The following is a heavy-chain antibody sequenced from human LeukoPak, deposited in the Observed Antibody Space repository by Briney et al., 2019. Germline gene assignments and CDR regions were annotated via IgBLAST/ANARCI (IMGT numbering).Heavy chain of an antibody. CDR3: ARGGSSGWYWFDP. CDR1: GGSISSYY. Sequence: PSGTLSLTCTVSGGSISSYYWSWIRQPPGKGLEWIGYIYYSGNTKYNPSLKSRVTISVDTSKNQFSLKLSSVTAADTAVYYCARGGSSGWYWFDPWGQGTLVTVSS. V-gene: IGHV4-59*01. CDR2: IYYSGNT. D-gene: IGHD6-19*01. J-gene: IGHJ5*02.